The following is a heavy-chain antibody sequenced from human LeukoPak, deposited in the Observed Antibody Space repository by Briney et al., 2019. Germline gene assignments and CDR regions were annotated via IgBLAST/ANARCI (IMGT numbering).Heavy chain of an antibody. CDR1: GDSMTSNNW. D-gene: IGHD5-24*01. V-gene: IGHV4-4*02. CDR2: IYHTGRT. J-gene: IGHJ4*02. CDR3: ARGTEADGTFMFDF. Sequence: SETLSLTCAVSGDSMTSNNWWSWVRQPPGKGLEWIGDIYHTGRTNYNPSLKSRVTISVDKSKKQFSLKLDSVTAADTAVYYCARGTEADGTFMFDFWGQGTLVTVSS.